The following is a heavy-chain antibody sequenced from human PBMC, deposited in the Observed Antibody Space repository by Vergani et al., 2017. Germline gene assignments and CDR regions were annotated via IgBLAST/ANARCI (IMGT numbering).Heavy chain of an antibody. CDR2: ISYDGSNK. J-gene: IGHJ6*02. V-gene: IGHV3-30*18. Sequence: VQLLESGGGLVQPGGSLRLSCAASGFTFSSYGMHWVRQAPGKGLEWVAVISYDGSNKYYADSVKGRFTISRDNSKNTLYLQMNSLRAEDTAVYYCAKGVADGYPPEYGMDVWGQGTTVTVSS. CDR1: GFTFSSYG. CDR3: AKGVADGYPPEYGMDV. D-gene: IGHD2-21*02.